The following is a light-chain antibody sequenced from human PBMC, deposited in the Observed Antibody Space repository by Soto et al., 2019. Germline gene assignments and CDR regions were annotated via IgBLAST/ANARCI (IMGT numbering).Light chain of an antibody. Sequence: EIVLTQSPGTLSLSPGERATLSSRASQSVSSSYLAWYQQKPGQAPRLLIYGASSRATGIPDRFSVSGSGTDFTLTISRLQPEDFAVYYCQQYGSSPYTFAQGTKLEIK. V-gene: IGKV3-20*01. J-gene: IGKJ2*01. CDR3: QQYGSSPYT. CDR2: GAS. CDR1: QSVSSSY.